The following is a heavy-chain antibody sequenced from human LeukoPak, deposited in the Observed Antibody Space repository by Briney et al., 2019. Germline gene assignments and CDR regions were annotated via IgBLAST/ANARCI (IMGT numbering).Heavy chain of an antibody. J-gene: IGHJ4*02. Sequence: AGGSLRLSCAASGFTFDNYAMHWVRQAPEKGLEWVSLISGDGGSTYYADSVKGRFTISRDNSKNSLYLQMNSLRTEDTALYYCAKLGSSGNDYWGQGTLVTVSS. V-gene: IGHV3-43*02. CDR1: GFTFDNYA. CDR3: AKLGSSGNDY. CDR2: ISGDGGST. D-gene: IGHD1-26*01.